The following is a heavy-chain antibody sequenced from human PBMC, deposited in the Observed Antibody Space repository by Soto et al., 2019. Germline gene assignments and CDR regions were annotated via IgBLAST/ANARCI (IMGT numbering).Heavy chain of an antibody. V-gene: IGHV4-61*03. Sequence: QVQLQESGPGLVKPSETLSLTCTVSGGSVSSGSYYWSWIRQPPGKGLEWIGYIYYSGSTNYNPSLNTRVTISVDTSKNHFPLKLISVTAADTAVYYCASTVVTGLLYYWGQGTLVTVSS. CDR3: ASTVVTGLLYY. J-gene: IGHJ4*02. CDR2: IYYSGST. D-gene: IGHD4-17*01. CDR1: GGSVSSGSYY.